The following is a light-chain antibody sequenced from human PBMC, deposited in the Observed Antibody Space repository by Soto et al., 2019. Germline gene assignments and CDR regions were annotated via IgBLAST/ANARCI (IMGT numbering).Light chain of an antibody. CDR1: SSDVGGYNY. J-gene: IGLJ1*01. CDR2: DVS. Sequence: QSVLTQPASVSGSPGQSITISCNGTSSDVGGYNYVSWYQQHPCKAPKLMIYDVSNRPSGVSNRFSGSKSGNTASLTISGLQAEDEADYYCSSYTSSSTLCVFGTGTKLTVL. CDR3: SSYTSSSTLCV. V-gene: IGLV2-14*01.